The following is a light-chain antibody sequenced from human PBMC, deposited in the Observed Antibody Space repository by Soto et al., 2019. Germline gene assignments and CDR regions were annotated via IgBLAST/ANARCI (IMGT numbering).Light chain of an antibody. Sequence: DLQMTQSPSSVSASVGDRVTITCRASQGISNWLSWYQQKPGKATKLLIYLASLLQSGVPSRFSVTGAGTDFTLTISSGQPEDFATYYCQPASSFPLTFGQGTRLEIK. CDR2: LAS. V-gene: IGKV1-12*01. CDR3: QPASSFPLT. J-gene: IGKJ5*01. CDR1: QGISNW.